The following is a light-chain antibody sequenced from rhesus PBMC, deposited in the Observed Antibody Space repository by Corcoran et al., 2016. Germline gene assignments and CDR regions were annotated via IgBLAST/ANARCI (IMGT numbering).Light chain of an antibody. CDR3: RQDYSTPLT. CDR1: QDIKKA. CDR2: AAS. V-gene: IGKV1-94*01. J-gene: IGKJ4*01. Sequence: DIQMTQSPSSLSASVGDRVTVTCRASQDIKKALSWYQQKPGKAPTLLIYAASTLGTGVSSRFSCSGSGTDFALTIRGLQPEDCATYDCRQDYSTPLTFGGGTKVDIK.